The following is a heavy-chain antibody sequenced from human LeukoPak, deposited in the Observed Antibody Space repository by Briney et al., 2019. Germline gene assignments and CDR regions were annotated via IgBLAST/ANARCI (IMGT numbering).Heavy chain of an antibody. V-gene: IGHV3-11*04. D-gene: IGHD3-22*01. Sequence: PGGSLRLSCAASGFTLSDYYMSWIRQAPGKGLEWVSYISSSGSTIYYADSVKGRFTISRDNAKNSLYLRMNSLRAEDTAVYYCARKYYYDSSGYWAFDYWGQGTLVTVSS. CDR1: GFTLSDYY. CDR3: ARKYYYDSSGYWAFDY. CDR2: ISSSGSTI. J-gene: IGHJ4*02.